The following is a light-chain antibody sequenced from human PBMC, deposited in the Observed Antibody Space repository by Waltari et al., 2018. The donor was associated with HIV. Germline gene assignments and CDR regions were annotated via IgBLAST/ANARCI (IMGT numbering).Light chain of an antibody. CDR3: QHRKEWPPGAT. CDR1: QSVSTY. J-gene: IGKJ3*01. CDR2: DAS. Sequence: EIVMTQSPATLSVSPGERATLSCRASQSVSTYLAWYQKRPGQAPRLLIYDASNRATGIPARFSGSGSGTDFTLTISSLEPEDFAVYYCQHRKEWPPGATFGPGTKVDVK. V-gene: IGKV3-11*01.